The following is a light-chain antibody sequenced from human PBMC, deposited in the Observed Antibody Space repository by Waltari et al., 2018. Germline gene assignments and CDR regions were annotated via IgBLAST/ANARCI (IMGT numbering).Light chain of an antibody. CDR1: QGISSW. V-gene: IGKV1-12*02. J-gene: IGKJ1*01. Sequence: DIQMTQSPSSVSASVGDRVTITCRASQGISSWLAWYQQKPGKAPKLLIYAAFSLQSGVPSRFSCSGSGTHFTLTVSSLQPEDFATYYGQQANTNTLPPTFGQGTKVEIK. CDR2: AAF. CDR3: QQANTNTLPPT.